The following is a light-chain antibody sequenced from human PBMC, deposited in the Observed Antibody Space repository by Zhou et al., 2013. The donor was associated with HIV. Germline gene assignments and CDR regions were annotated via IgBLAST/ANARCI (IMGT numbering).Light chain of an antibody. Sequence: DIQMTQSPSSVSASVGDTVTITCRASQGSSSWLAWYQQKPGKAPKLLIYKASSLESGVPSRFSGSGSGTEFTLTISSLQPDDSATYYCQQLNSYPLTFGGGTKVEIK. CDR2: KAS. CDR3: QQLNSYPLT. V-gene: IGKV1-5*03. J-gene: IGKJ4*01. CDR1: QGSSSW.